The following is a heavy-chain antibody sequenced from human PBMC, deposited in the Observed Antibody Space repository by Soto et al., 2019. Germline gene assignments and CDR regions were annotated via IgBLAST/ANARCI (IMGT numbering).Heavy chain of an antibody. CDR2: FDPEDGET. D-gene: IGHD5-18*01. V-gene: IGHV1-24*01. Sequence: ASVKVSCKVSGYTLTELSMHWVRQASGKGLEWMGGFDPEDGETIYAQKFQGRVTMTEDTSTDTAYMELSSLRSEDTAVYYCATTRHRYSYGYWNWFDPWGQGTLVTVSS. CDR3: ATTRHRYSYGYWNWFDP. J-gene: IGHJ5*02. CDR1: GYTLTELS.